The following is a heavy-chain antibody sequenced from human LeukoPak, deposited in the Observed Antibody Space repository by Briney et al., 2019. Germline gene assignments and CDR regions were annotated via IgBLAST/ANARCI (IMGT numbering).Heavy chain of an antibody. D-gene: IGHD6-6*01. V-gene: IGHV3-53*01. CDR2: IYSGGST. CDR3: ARDKYSSSSPYFDY. CDR1: GFTVSSNC. J-gene: IGHJ4*02. Sequence: PGGSLRLSCAASGFTVSSNCMSWVRQAPGKGLEWVSVIYSGGSTYYADSVKGRFTISRDNSKNTLYLQMNSLRAEDTAVYYCARDKYSSSSPYFDYWGQGTLVTVSS.